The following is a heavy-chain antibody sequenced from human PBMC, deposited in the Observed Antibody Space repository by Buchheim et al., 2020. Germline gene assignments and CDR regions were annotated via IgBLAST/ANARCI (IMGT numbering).Heavy chain of an antibody. CDR3: ARAWGYCRGDNCYPRYFDY. J-gene: IGHJ4*02. V-gene: IGHV4-31*03. CDR1: GASITSGGYY. Sequence: QVQLQESGPGLVKPSQTLSLPCTVSGASITSGGYYWSWIRQHPGKGLEWIGYIYYSGSTYNNPSIRSRLSISVDTSKNTYSLNLRSVTAADTAFYYCARAWGYCRGDNCYPRYFDYWGQGTL. D-gene: IGHD2-15*01. CDR2: IYYSGST.